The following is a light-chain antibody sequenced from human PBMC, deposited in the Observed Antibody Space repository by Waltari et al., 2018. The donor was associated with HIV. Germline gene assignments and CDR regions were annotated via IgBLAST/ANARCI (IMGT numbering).Light chain of an antibody. CDR3: ASYAGSRPFV. Sequence: QSALTQPPSASGSPGQSVTISCAGSTSDIGTYNSVSWYQQLPGQAPKLIIYEVNKRPSGVPERFSGSKSVNTAALTVAGLQTGDEGDYYCASYAGSRPFVFGSGTKVTVV. CDR2: EVN. J-gene: IGLJ1*01. CDR1: TSDIGTYNS. V-gene: IGLV2-8*01.